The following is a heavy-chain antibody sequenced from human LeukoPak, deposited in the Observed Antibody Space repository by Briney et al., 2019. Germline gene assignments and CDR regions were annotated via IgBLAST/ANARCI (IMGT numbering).Heavy chain of an antibody. CDR3: ARSGGRGYYPHYFDY. CDR2: IYSGGTT. CDR1: GFTVTSNY. D-gene: IGHD3-22*01. J-gene: IGHJ4*02. V-gene: IGHV3-53*01. Sequence: PGGSLRLSCAASGFTVTSNYMSWVRQAPGKGLEWVSVIYSGGTTYYADSVKGRFTISRDNSKNTPYLQMNSLRAEDTAVYYCARSGGRGYYPHYFDYWGRGTLVTVSS.